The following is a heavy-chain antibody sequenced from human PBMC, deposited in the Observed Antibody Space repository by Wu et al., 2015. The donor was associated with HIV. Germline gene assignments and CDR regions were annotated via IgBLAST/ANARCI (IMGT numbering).Heavy chain of an antibody. Sequence: QVHLVQSGPEMKKPGASVKVSCKTSGYTFTSYGITWVRQAPGQGLEWMGRTISIFGTADYAQKFQGRVTITADESMSTVYMELSSLRSEDTAVYYCARGPTVTPLIDYWGQGTLVTVSS. CDR3: ARGPTVTPLIDY. D-gene: IGHD4-17*01. CDR1: GYTFTSYG. CDR2: TISIFGTA. V-gene: IGHV1-69*13. J-gene: IGHJ4*02.